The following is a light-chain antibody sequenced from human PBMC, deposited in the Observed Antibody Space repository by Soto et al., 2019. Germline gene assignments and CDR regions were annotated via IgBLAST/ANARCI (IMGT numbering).Light chain of an antibody. V-gene: IGKV1-9*01. J-gene: IGKJ2*01. Sequence: DIHLTQSPSFLSASVGDRVTITCRASQGISSDLAWYRQKPGKAPEVLIYPASTLQSGVPSRFSGTGSGTEFTLTVSSLQPEDFATYYCQQVNRYPRTFGQGTKVDI. CDR1: QGISSD. CDR3: QQVNRYPRT. CDR2: PAS.